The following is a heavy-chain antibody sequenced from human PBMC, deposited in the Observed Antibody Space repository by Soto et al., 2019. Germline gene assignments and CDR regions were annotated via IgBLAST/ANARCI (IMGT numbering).Heavy chain of an antibody. CDR3: AREAPDYFGY. V-gene: IGHV4-61*01. CDR1: GVSVTSATHY. J-gene: IGHJ4*02. CDR2: VYYSGST. Sequence: QVQLQESGPGLVKPSETLSLTCTVSGVSVTSATHYWGWVRQHPGKGLEWIGYVYYSGSTIYNSSLESRLTLSLDTSKSPVSLRRRSVTAADTAVYYCAREAPDYFGYWGPGTLVTVSS.